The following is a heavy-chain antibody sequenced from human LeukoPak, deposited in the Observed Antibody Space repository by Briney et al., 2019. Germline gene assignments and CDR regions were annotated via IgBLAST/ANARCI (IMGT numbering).Heavy chain of an antibody. J-gene: IGHJ4*02. V-gene: IGHV1-69*13. CDR1: GGTFSSHT. Sequence: SVKVSCKASGGTFSSHTINWVRQAPGQGLEWMGGIIPIFGTANYAQKFQGRVTITAVESTSTAYMEVSSLRSEDTAVYYCARGWLAETMVVTPYNYWGQGTLVTVSS. D-gene: IGHD4-23*01. CDR2: IIPIFGTA. CDR3: ARGWLAETMVVTPYNY.